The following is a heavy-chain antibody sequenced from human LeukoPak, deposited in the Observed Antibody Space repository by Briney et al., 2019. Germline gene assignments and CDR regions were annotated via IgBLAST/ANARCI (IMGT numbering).Heavy chain of an antibody. V-gene: IGHV4-59*01. Sequence: SETLSLTCAVSGGSISSFYWSWIRQPPGKGLEWIAYLYSTGGRTNYNPSLKGRVTISVDPSKNHFSLKMNSVTTADTAVYYCARHLAAATSAFDYWGRGALVTVSS. CDR1: GGSISSFY. D-gene: IGHD6-13*01. CDR2: LYSTGGRT. J-gene: IGHJ4*02. CDR3: ARHLAAATSAFDY.